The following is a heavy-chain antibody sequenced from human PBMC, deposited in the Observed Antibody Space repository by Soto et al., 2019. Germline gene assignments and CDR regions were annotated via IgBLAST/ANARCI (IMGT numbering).Heavy chain of an antibody. CDR2: IYYTGET. Sequence: SETLSLTCTVSGDSISTRINYWAWIRQPPGKGLEWIGSIYYTGETYYNPSLKSRVTLFLDTSKNQFSLNLSSVTAADTAVYYCAREGPPIRAHNPPEYFQHWGQGTPVTVSS. CDR3: AREGPPIRAHNPPEYFQH. J-gene: IGHJ1*01. V-gene: IGHV4-39*02. CDR1: GDSISTRINY.